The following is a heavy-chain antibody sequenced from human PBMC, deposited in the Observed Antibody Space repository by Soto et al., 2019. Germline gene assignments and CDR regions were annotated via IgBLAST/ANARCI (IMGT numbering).Heavy chain of an antibody. Sequence: QVQLVQSGAEVKKPGASMRVSCKASGYAFTSYDLNWVRQATGQGLEWMGWMNPNTGKTGYAQRFQGRVPMTRETSTNTAYMELTSLGFEDTAIYYCARTKIFCRGGGISCYFPYPYMDVWGTGNTVTVSS. D-gene: IGHD2-15*01. V-gene: IGHV1-8*01. CDR3: ARTKIFCRGGGISCYFPYPYMDV. CDR1: GYAFTSYD. CDR2: MNPNTGKT. J-gene: IGHJ6*03.